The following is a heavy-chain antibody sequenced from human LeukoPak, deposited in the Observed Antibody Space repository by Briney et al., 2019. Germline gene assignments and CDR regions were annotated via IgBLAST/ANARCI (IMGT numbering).Heavy chain of an antibody. CDR3: ARSSGWWSLDY. Sequence: GGSLRLSCAASGLTLSGQWMHWVRQAPGRGLEWVSAFDTGFGTYYPDSLKGRFTISRDNSKNTLFLQMDSLRAEDTAVYYCARSSGWWSLDYWGQGTLVTVSS. V-gene: IGHV3-53*01. J-gene: IGHJ4*02. CDR2: FDTGFGT. CDR1: GLTLSGQW. D-gene: IGHD6-19*01.